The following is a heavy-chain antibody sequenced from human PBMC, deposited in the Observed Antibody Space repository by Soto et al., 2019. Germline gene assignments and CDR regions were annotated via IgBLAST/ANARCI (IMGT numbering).Heavy chain of an antibody. CDR1: GTTFSTYS. CDR2: IIPIIGIT. V-gene: IGHV1-69*08. J-gene: IGHJ4*02. D-gene: IGHD1-1*01. Sequence: QVQLVQSGAEVKKPGSSVKVSCRASGTTFSTYSISWVRQAPGQGLEWMGRIIPIIGITNYAQKLQDRVTITADRFTSTAYMELSSLRSEDTAVYYCAREGTTVDADDFDYWGQGTLVAVSS. CDR3: AREGTTVDADDFDY.